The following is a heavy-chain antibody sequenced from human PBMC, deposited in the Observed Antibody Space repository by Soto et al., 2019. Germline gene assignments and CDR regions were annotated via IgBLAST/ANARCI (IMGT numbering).Heavy chain of an antibody. J-gene: IGHJ6*02. CDR2: ISSDGRST. CDR1: GCAFSNYW. Sequence: GGSLRLSCAASGCAFSNYWMHWVRQSPSKGLVWVAHISSDGRSTDYADSVTGRLTVSRDNAKNTPCLQMNSLRVADTAVYYCTGGRLVSRFTGLAVWGQGPTFPVS. CDR3: TGGRLVSRFTGLAV. V-gene: IGHV3-74*01. D-gene: IGHD6-19*01.